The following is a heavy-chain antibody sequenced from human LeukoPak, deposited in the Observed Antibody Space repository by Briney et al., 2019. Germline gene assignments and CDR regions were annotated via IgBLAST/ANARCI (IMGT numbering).Heavy chain of an antibody. D-gene: IGHD2/OR15-2a*01. Sequence: SETLSLTCTVSGGSISSSNYYWGWVRQSPGTGLEWIGNIYSSGNTYYNPSLKSRVTISVDTSKNQLSLKMSSVTAADTAMYYCARHRSVVLLTHDYWHFDLWGRGTLVTVSS. CDR1: GGSISSSNYY. V-gene: IGHV4-39*01. J-gene: IGHJ2*01. CDR3: ARHRSVVLLTHDYWHFDL. CDR2: IYSSGNT.